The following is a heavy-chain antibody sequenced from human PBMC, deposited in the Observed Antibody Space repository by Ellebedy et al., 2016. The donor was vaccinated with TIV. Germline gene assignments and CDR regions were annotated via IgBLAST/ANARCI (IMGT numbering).Heavy chain of an antibody. J-gene: IGHJ4*02. CDR1: GFPFSSYA. CDR3: AKGWLGAGAGTDFDY. V-gene: IGHV3-23*01. D-gene: IGHD6-13*01. CDR2: ISDSGGNT. Sequence: GGSLRLSXAASGFPFSSYAMSWVRQPPGKGLEWVSSISDSGGNTYYADPVRGRFTFSRDNSKNTLYLQMNSLRAEDTAVYYCAKGWLGAGAGTDFDYWGRGTLVTVSS.